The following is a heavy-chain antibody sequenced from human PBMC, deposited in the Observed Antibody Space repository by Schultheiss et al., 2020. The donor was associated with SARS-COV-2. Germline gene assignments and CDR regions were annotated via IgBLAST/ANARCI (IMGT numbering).Heavy chain of an antibody. Sequence: SETLSLTCAVYGGSFSGYYWSWIRQPPGKGLEWIGEINHSGSTNYNPSLKSRVIISVDTSKNQFSLKLSSVTAADTAVYYCAKYSSSLTGAFDIWGQGTMVTVSS. CDR2: INHSGST. CDR3: AKYSSSLTGAFDI. J-gene: IGHJ3*02. V-gene: IGHV4-34*01. D-gene: IGHD6-13*01. CDR1: GGSFSGYY.